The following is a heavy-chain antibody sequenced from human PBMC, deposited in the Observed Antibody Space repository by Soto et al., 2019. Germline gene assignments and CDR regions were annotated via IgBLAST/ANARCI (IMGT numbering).Heavy chain of an antibody. CDR3: ARASWYLGELDY. V-gene: IGHV4-59*01. Sequence: SETLSLTCTVSGGSISSYYWSWIRQPPGKGLEWIGYIYYSGSTNYNPSLKSRVTISVDTSKNQFSLKLSSVTAADTAVYYCARASWYLGELDYWGQGTLVTVSS. J-gene: IGHJ4*02. CDR2: IYYSGST. CDR1: GGSISSYY. D-gene: IGHD3-16*01.